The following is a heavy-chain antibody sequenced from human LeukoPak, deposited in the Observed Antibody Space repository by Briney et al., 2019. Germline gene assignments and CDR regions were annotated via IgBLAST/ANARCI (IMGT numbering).Heavy chain of an antibody. CDR1: GFTVSSNY. CDR2: IYSGGST. V-gene: IGHV3-53*01. J-gene: IGHJ4*02. CDR3: AGVRFLEWLNLDY. Sequence: GGSLRLSCAASGFTVSSNYMSWVRQAPGKGLEWVSVIYSGGSTYYADSVKGRFTISRDNSKNTLYLQMNSLRAEDTAVYYCAGVRFLEWLNLDYWGQGTLVTVSS. D-gene: IGHD3-3*01.